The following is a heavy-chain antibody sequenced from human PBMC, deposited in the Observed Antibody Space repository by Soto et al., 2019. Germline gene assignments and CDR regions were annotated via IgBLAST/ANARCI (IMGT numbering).Heavy chain of an antibody. CDR3: ARSRITMVRGVISPDWFDP. CDR1: GFTVSSNY. V-gene: IGHV3-66*01. CDR2: IYSGGST. J-gene: IGHJ5*02. D-gene: IGHD3-10*01. Sequence: EVQLVESGGGLVQPGGSLRLSCAASGFTVSSNYMSWVRQAPGKGLEWVSVIYSGGSTYYADSVKGRFTISRDNSKNKLYLQMNSLRAEDTAVYYCARSRITMVRGVISPDWFDPWGQGTLVTVSS.